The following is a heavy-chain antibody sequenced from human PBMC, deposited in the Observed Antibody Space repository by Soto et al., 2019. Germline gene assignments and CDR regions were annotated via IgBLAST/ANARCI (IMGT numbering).Heavy chain of an antibody. CDR2: ISYDGSNK. CDR1: GFTFSSYA. V-gene: IGHV3-30-3*01. CDR3: ARDRACSGGSCYSGLGY. Sequence: GGSLRLSCAASGFTFSSYAMHWVRQAPGKGLEWVAVISYDGSNKYYADSVKGRFTISRDNSKNTLYLQMNSLRAEDTAVYYCARDRACSGGSCYSGLGYWGQGTLVTVSS. J-gene: IGHJ4*02. D-gene: IGHD2-15*01.